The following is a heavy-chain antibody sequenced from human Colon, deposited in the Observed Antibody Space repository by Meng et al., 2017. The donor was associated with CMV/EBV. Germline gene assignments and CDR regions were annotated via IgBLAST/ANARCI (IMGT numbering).Heavy chain of an antibody. CDR2: IYYTGST. Sequence: SETLSLTCTVSGDSIGSGGFYWSWIRQHPGKGLEYIGNIYYTGSTYYNPSLKSRVAISIDTSKKQFSLDLNSVTAADTGVYYCAKLDSSGYSRDFWGQGILVTVSS. D-gene: IGHD3-22*01. V-gene: IGHV4-31*03. J-gene: IGHJ4*02. CDR1: GDSIGSGGFY. CDR3: AKLDSSGYSRDF.